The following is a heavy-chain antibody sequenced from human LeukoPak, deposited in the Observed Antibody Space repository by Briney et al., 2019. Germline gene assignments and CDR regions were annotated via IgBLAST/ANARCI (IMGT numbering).Heavy chain of an antibody. CDR2: ISSSSSTI. J-gene: IGHJ6*03. CDR3: ARGQVMVYARSYYYMDV. Sequence: GGSLRLSCAASGFTFSSYSMNWVRQAPGKGLEWVSYISSSSSTIYYADSVKGRFTISRDNAKNSLYLQMNSLRAEDTAVYYCARGQVMVYARSYYYMDVWGKGTTVTVSS. CDR1: GFTFSSYS. V-gene: IGHV3-48*04. D-gene: IGHD2-8*01.